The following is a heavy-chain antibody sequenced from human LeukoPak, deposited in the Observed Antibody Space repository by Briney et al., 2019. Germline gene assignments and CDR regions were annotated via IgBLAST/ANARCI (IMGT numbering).Heavy chain of an antibody. CDR1: GYTFTSYY. J-gene: IGHJ4*02. CDR2: INPSGGST. V-gene: IGHV1-46*01. D-gene: IGHD3-16*02. Sequence: ASVKVSCKASGYTFTSYYMHWVRQAPGQGLEWMGIINPSGGSTSYAQKFQGRVTMTRDTSTSTVYMELSSLRSEDTAMYYCARVSSGRYPPDYWGQGTLVTVSS. CDR3: ARVSSGRYPPDY.